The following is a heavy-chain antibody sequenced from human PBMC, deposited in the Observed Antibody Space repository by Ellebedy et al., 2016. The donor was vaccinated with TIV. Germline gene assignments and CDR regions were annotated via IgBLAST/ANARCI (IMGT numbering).Heavy chain of an antibody. J-gene: IGHJ2*01. CDR2: IYTDDST. CDR3: ARASFYDVDLSGWYFDL. CDR1: KFTVSYNY. V-gene: IGHV3-66*01. Sequence: GESLKISCAASKFTVSYNYMNWVHQAPGKGPEWVSGIYTDDSTDYADSVKGRFTISRDNSKNTLYLQMNSLRTEDTAVYYCARASFYDVDLSGWYFDLWGRGTLITVSS. D-gene: IGHD3-10*02.